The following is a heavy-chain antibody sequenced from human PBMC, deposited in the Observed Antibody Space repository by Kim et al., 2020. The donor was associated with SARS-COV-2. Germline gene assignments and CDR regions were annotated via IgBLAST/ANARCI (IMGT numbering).Heavy chain of an antibody. Sequence: SETLSLTCTVSGGSISSGGYYWSWIRQHPGKGLEWIGYIYYSGSTYYNPSLKSRVTISVDTSKNQFSLKLSSVTAADTAVYYCARLYYDFWSGYYTGGPGPFDYWGQGTLVTVSS. V-gene: IGHV4-31*03. CDR2: IYYSGST. J-gene: IGHJ4*02. CDR1: GGSISSGGYY. CDR3: ARLYYDFWSGYYTGGPGPFDY. D-gene: IGHD3-3*01.